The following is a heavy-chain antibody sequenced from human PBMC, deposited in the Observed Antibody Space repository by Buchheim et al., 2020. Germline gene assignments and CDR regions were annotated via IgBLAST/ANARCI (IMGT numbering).Heavy chain of an antibody. V-gene: IGHV3-30*04. CDR2: ISYDGSNK. CDR1: GFTFSSYA. D-gene: IGHD2-2*01. Sequence: QVQLVESGGGVVQPGRSLRLSCAASGFTFSSYAMHWVRQAPGKGLEWVAVISYDGSNKYYADSVKGRLTISRDNSKNTLYLQMNSLRAEDTAVYYCARDLADIVVVPAAMLDYYYYGMDVWGQGTT. J-gene: IGHJ6*02. CDR3: ARDLADIVVVPAAMLDYYYYGMDV.